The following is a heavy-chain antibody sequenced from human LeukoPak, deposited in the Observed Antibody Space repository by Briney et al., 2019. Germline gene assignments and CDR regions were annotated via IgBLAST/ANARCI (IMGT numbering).Heavy chain of an antibody. CDR1: GGSISSGSYY. CDR2: IYTSGST. Sequence: SETLSLTCTVSGGSISSGSYYWSWIRQPAGKGLEWIGRIYTSGSTNYNPSLKSRVTISVDTSKNQFSLKLSSVTAADTAVYYCARAPMPNYYYYYMDVWGKGTMVTVSS. V-gene: IGHV4-61*02. CDR3: ARAPMPNYYYYYMDV. D-gene: IGHD2-2*01. J-gene: IGHJ6*03.